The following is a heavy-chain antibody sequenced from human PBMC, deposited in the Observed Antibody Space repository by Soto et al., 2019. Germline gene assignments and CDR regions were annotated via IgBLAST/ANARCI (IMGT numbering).Heavy chain of an antibody. Sequence: VGSLRLSCAASGFTFSSYWMSWVRQAPGKGLEWVANIKQDGSEKYYVDSVKGRFTISRDNAKNSLYLQMNSLRAENTAVYYCAREYYYYDSSGSSDLREFHPWGQGTLVTVAS. CDR3: AREYYYYDSSGSSDLREFHP. V-gene: IGHV3-7*03. CDR2: IKQDGSEK. CDR1: GFTFSSYW. D-gene: IGHD3-22*01. J-gene: IGHJ5*02.